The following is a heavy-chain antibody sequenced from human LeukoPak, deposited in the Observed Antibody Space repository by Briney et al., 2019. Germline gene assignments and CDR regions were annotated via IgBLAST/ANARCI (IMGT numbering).Heavy chain of an antibody. CDR3: ARRAVTTGYFDY. CDR1: GYSFTSYW. V-gene: IGHV5-51*01. J-gene: IGHJ4*02. CDR2: IYPGDFDT. Sequence: GESLKISCKGSGYSFTSYWIAWVRQMPGKGLEWMGIIYPGDFDTRYSPSFQGQVTISANKSISTAYLQWSSLKASDTAVYYCARRAVTTGYFDYWGQGSLVTVSS. D-gene: IGHD4-17*01.